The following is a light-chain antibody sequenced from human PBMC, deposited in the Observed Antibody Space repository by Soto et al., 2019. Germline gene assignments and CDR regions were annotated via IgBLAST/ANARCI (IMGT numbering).Light chain of an antibody. V-gene: IGKV3-15*01. CDR3: QQYNNWPT. J-gene: IGKJ1*01. CDR2: GAS. CDR1: QSVSSN. Sequence: EIVMTQSPATLSVSPGERATLSCRASQSVSSNLAWYQQKPGQAPRLLIYGASTRATGIPARFSGSGSGTEFTLTISSLRSEDFAVYYCQQYNNWPTFGKGTKVEIK.